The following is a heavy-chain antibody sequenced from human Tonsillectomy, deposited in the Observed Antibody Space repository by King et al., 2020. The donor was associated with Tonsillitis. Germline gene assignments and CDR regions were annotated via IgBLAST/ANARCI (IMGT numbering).Heavy chain of an antibody. CDR3: ARGGQLRGGLGL. Sequence: VQLQESGPGLVKPSETLSLTCNVSGGSISGQYWSWIRQPPGKGLERIGYVCYSGRTNYNPPLKSRVTMSVDTSKNQVSLRVSSMTAADTAVYYCARGGQLRGGLGLWGQGTLVTVSS. J-gene: IGHJ4*02. CDR2: VCYSGRT. V-gene: IGHV4-59*11. CDR1: GGSISGQY. D-gene: IGHD2-2*01.